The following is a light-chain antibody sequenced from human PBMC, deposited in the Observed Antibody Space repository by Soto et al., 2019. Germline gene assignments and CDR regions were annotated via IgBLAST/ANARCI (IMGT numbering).Light chain of an antibody. CDR1: QSVSEW. V-gene: IGKV1-5*01. J-gene: IGKJ3*01. Sequence: DIQMTQSPSTLSASVGDRVTITCRASQSVSEWLAWYQQKPGKAPKLLIYDASSLETGVPSRFRGSGSGTHFTLTIPSLQPDDFATYYCQQYDTFSPTFGPGTKVEIK. CDR3: QQYDTFSPT. CDR2: DAS.